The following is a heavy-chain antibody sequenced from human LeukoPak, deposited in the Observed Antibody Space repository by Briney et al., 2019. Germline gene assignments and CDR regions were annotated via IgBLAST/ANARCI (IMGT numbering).Heavy chain of an antibody. D-gene: IGHD6-19*01. CDR1: GYSFSSHD. J-gene: IGHJ3*02. Sequence: ASVKVSCKAPGYSFSSHDINWVRQATGQGLEWMGWMNPKSGNTDHAQKFQGRVTMSRNTSISVAYLELSSLRSEDTAVYYCARDGSSGSRAFDIWGQGTMVTVSS. CDR2: MNPKSGNT. V-gene: IGHV1-8*01. CDR3: ARDGSSGSRAFDI.